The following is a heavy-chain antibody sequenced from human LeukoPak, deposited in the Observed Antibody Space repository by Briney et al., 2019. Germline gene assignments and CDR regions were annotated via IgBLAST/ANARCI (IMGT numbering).Heavy chain of an antibody. CDR2: IIPNSGGS. J-gene: IGHJ4*02. CDR3: ARGSYSGYDIDY. V-gene: IGHV1-2*06. CDR1: GYTFTGYF. D-gene: IGHD5-12*01. Sequence: GASVKVSCKASGYTFTGYFMHWVRQAPGQGLEWMGRIIPNSGGSNFAQNFQGRVTMTRDTSISTTYMELSGLRSDDSAVYYCARGSYSGYDIDYWGQGTLVTVSS.